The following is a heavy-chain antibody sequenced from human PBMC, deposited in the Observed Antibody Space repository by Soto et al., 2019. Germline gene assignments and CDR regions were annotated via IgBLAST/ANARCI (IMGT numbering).Heavy chain of an antibody. D-gene: IGHD3-10*01. CDR2: IIPICGTA. V-gene: IGHV1-69*13. CDR1: GGTFSSYA. Sequence: SVKVSCKASGGTFSSYAISWVQQAPGQGLEWMGGIIPICGTANYAQKFQGRVTITVDESTSTAYMELSSLRSEDTAVYYCARGTTITIGFASWGQGTLVTVSS. J-gene: IGHJ5*01. CDR3: ARGTTITIGFAS.